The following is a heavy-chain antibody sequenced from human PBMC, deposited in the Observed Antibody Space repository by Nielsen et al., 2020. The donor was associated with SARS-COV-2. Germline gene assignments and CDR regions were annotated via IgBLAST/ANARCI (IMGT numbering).Heavy chain of an antibody. CDR2: IYHSGST. V-gene: IGHV4-4*02. D-gene: IGHD3-22*01. Sequence: SETLSLTCAVSGGSISSSNWWSWVRQPPGKGLEWIGEIYHSGSTNYNPSLKSRVTISVDTSKNQFSLKLSSVTAADTAVYYCARGRLGVSYYYDSSGYYRKTTYFDYWGQGTLVTVSS. J-gene: IGHJ4*02. CDR1: GGSISSSNW. CDR3: ARGRLGVSYYYDSSGYYRKTTYFDY.